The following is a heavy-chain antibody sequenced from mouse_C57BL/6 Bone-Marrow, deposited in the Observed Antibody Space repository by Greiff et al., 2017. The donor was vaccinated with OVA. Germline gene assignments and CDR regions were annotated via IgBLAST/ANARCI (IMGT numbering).Heavy chain of an antibody. V-gene: IGHV1-61*01. CDR2: IYPSDSET. CDR1: GYTFTSYW. CDR3: ARGGYYPWFAY. D-gene: IGHD2-3*01. J-gene: IGHJ3*01. Sequence: QVQLQQPGAELVRPGSSVKLSCKASGYTFTSYWLAWVKQRPGQGLEWIGNIYPSDSETHYNQKFKDKATLTVDKSSSTAYMQLSSLTSEDSAVYYCARGGYYPWFAYWGQGTLVTVSA.